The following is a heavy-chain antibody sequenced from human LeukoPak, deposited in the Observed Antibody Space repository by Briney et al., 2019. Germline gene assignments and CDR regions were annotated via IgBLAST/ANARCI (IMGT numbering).Heavy chain of an antibody. CDR3: ARGYGVVFRSRGDY. Sequence: PSETLSLTCAVYGGSFSGYYWSWIRQPPGKGLEWIGEINHSGSTNYNPSLKSRVTISVDTSKNQFSLKLSSVTAADTAVYYCARGYGVVFRSRGDYWGQGTLVTVSS. CDR2: INHSGST. V-gene: IGHV4-34*01. J-gene: IGHJ4*02. D-gene: IGHD4-17*01. CDR1: GGSFSGYY.